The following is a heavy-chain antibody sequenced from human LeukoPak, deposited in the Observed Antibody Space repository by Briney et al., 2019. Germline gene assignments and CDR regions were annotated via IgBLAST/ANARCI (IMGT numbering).Heavy chain of an antibody. J-gene: IGHJ4*02. CDR1: GFTFSSYW. Sequence: GGSLRLSCAASGFTFSSYWMSWVRQAPGKGLEWVANINQDASSINYAGSVKGRFTISRDNAKKSLYLQMNSLRAEDTAVYYCARTGYIDEGFDYWGQGTLVTVSS. CDR2: INQDASSI. CDR3: ARTGYIDEGFDY. V-gene: IGHV3-7*04. D-gene: IGHD1-1*01.